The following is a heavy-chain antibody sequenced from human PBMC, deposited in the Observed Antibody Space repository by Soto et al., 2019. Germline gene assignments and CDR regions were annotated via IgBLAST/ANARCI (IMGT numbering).Heavy chain of an antibody. Sequence: QVQLVESGGGVVQPGRSLRLSCAASGFMFTTYGLHWVRQAPGKGLEWVAVIWYDGSNQYYADAVKGRFTISRDKSKKILYLEMKSVRVEDTAVYYCVKDLCGGDCYSDPYVDYWGQGTLVTVSS. D-gene: IGHD2-21*02. CDR2: IWYDGSNQ. J-gene: IGHJ4*02. V-gene: IGHV3-33*03. CDR1: GFMFTTYG. CDR3: VKDLCGGDCYSDPYVDY.